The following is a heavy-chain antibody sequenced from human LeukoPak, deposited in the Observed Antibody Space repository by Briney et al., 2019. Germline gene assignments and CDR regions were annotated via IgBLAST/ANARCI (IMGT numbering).Heavy chain of an antibody. CDR2: IYYSWST. V-gene: IGHV4-59*01. CDR3: ARKYCSSTSCLPSLRYMDV. CDR1: GGSISSYY. J-gene: IGHJ6*03. D-gene: IGHD2-2*01. Sequence: SETLSLTCTVSGGSISSYYWSWIRQPPGKGLEWIGYIYYSWSTNYNPSLKSRVTISVDTSKNQFSLKLSSVTAADTAVYYCARKYCSSTSCLPSLRYMDVWGKGTTVTVSS.